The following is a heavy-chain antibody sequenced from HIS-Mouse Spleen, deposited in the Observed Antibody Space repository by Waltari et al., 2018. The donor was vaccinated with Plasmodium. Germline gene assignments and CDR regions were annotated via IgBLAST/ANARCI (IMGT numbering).Heavy chain of an antibody. D-gene: IGHD6-13*01. Sequence: EVQLVESGGGLVQPGGSLRLSCAASGFTFSSYWMHWVRQAPGKGLVWVARIKRDGSSTRYADSGKGRFTISRDNAKNTLYLQMNSLRAEDTAVYYCARTIAVVGTGDALDIWGQGTMVTVSS. V-gene: IGHV3-74*01. J-gene: IGHJ3*02. CDR2: IKRDGSST. CDR1: GFTFSSYW. CDR3: ARTIAVVGTGDALDI.